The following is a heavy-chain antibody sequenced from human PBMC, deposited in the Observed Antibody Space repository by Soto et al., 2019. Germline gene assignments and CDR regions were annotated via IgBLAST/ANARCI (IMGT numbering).Heavy chain of an antibody. J-gene: IGHJ4*02. V-gene: IGHV3-23*01. CDR1: GFTFNIDA. Sequence: EVQLLESGGDLIQPGGSLRLSCAASGFTFNIDAMTWVRQAPGKGLEWVSAISRYGDVTYYADSVEGRFTISRDNAKNTLYMHMNSLRADDTAVYYCAKYRYLDHDSRGYLFDNWGQGTMVTVSS. CDR3: AKYRYLDHDSRGYLFDN. D-gene: IGHD3-22*01. CDR2: ISRYGDVT.